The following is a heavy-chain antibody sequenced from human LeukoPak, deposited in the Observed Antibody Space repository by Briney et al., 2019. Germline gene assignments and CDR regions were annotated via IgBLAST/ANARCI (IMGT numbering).Heavy chain of an antibody. Sequence: GGSLRLSCAASGFTFSSYAMSWVRQAPGKGLEWVSAISGSGGSTYYADSVKGRFTISRDNSKNTLYLQMNSLSAEDTAVYYCAKITYSSTLFDYWGQGTLVTVSS. V-gene: IGHV3-23*01. J-gene: IGHJ4*02. CDR2: ISGSGGST. CDR1: GFTFSSYA. D-gene: IGHD6-13*01. CDR3: AKITYSSTLFDY.